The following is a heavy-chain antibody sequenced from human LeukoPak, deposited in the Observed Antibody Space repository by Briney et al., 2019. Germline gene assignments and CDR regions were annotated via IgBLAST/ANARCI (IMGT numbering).Heavy chain of an antibody. D-gene: IGHD3-10*01. CDR3: ARGRYGSGSYFVPGYCYYYYMDV. Sequence: PSETLSLTCTVSGGSISSGDYYWSWIRQPPGKGLEWIGYIYYSGSTYYNPSLKSRVTISVDTSKNQFSLKLSSVTAADTAVYYCARGRYGSGSYFVPGYCYYYYMDVWGKGTTVTVSS. CDR2: IYYSGST. V-gene: IGHV4-30-4*08. CDR1: GGSISSGDYY. J-gene: IGHJ6*03.